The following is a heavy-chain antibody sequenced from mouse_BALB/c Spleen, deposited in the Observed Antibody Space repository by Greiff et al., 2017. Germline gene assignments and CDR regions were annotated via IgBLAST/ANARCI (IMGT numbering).Heavy chain of an antibody. Sequence: QVQLKESGAELVRPGTSVKVSCKASGYAFTNYLIEWVKQRPGQGLEWIGVINPGSGGTNYNEKFKGKATLTADKSSSTAYMQLSSLTSDDSAVYFCAGGWDYAMDYWGQGTSVTVSS. CDR2: INPGSGGT. CDR3: AGGWDYAMDY. V-gene: IGHV1-54*01. CDR1: GYAFTNYL. D-gene: IGHD1-1*02. J-gene: IGHJ4*01.